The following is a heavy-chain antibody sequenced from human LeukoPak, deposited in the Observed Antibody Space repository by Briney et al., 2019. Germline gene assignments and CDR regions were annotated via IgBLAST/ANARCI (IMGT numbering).Heavy chain of an antibody. D-gene: IGHD3-10*01. Sequence: GASVKVSCKASGYTFTSYGINWVRQAPGQGLEWMGWISAYNGDTNYAQKLQGRVTMTTDTSTSTAYMELRSLRSDDTAVYYCARHRIYYYGSGKGWFDPWGQGTLVTVSS. CDR2: ISAYNGDT. CDR1: GYTFTSYG. V-gene: IGHV1-18*01. J-gene: IGHJ5*02. CDR3: ARHRIYYYGSGKGWFDP.